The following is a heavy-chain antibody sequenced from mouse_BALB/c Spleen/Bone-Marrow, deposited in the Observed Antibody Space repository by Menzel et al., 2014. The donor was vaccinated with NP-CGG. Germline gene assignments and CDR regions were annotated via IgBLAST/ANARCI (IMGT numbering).Heavy chain of an antibody. CDR2: IWRGGSI. Sequence: QVQLQQSGPGLVQPSQSLSITCTVSGFSLXGNGVHWVRQSPGKGLEWLGVIWRGGSIDYNAAFMSRLTITKDNPKNQVFFKMNSLQGDDTAMYYCAKGGITTVWYFDVWGAGTTVTVSS. CDR1: GFSLXGNG. CDR3: AKGGITTVWYFDV. V-gene: IGHV2-5*01. D-gene: IGHD1-1*01. J-gene: IGHJ1*01.